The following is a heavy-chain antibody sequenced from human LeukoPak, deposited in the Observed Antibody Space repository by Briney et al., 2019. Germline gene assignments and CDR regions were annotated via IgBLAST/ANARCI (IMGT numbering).Heavy chain of an antibody. CDR1: GFTVSSNY. CDR3: AKDLRPLYGDYGPFDY. D-gene: IGHD4-17*01. CDR2: ISGSGGST. Sequence: PGGSLRLSCAASGFTVSSNYMSWVRQAPGKGLEWVSAISGSGGSTYYADSVKGRFTISRDNSKNTLYLQMNSLRAEDTAVYYCAKDLRPLYGDYGPFDYWGQGTLVTVSS. V-gene: IGHV3-23*01. J-gene: IGHJ4*02.